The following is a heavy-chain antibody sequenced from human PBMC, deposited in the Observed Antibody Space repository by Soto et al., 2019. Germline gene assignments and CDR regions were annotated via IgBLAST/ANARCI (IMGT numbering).Heavy chain of an antibody. CDR3: AKARYYDSTGYLYYFDY. CDR1: GFTFSNYA. CDR2: ITGSGDYT. J-gene: IGHJ4*02. Sequence: LRLSCAASGFTFSNYAMSWVRQAPGKGLEWVSSITGSGDYTYYADSVKGRFTISRDNSKNTLYLQMSSLRAEDTAVYYCAKARYYDSTGYLYYFDYWGQGTLVTVSS. D-gene: IGHD3-22*01. V-gene: IGHV3-23*01.